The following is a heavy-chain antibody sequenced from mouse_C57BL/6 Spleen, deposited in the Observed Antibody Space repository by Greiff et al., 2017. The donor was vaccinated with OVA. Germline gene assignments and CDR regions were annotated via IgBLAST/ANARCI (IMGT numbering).Heavy chain of an antibody. CDR2: INPNNGGT. D-gene: IGHD2-4*01. Sequence: VQLQQSRPELVKPGASVKIPCKASGYTFTDYNMDWVKQSHGKSLEWIGDINPNNGGTIYNQKFKGKATFTVDKSSSTAYMELRSLTSEDTAVYYCARSGGYYDYDFDYWGQGTTLTVSS. CDR1: GYTFTDYN. V-gene: IGHV1-18*01. J-gene: IGHJ2*01. CDR3: ARSGGYYDYDFDY.